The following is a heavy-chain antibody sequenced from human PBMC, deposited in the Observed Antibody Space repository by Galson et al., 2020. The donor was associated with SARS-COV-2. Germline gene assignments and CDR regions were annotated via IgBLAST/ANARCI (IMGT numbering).Heavy chain of an antibody. J-gene: IGHJ4*02. Sequence: APVKDSCKASSYTLTSNAINWVRQAPGKGREWMGRISVYNGNTKHAQRFQGRVTMTTDTSTSTGYMELRSLRSDDTAVYYCARDIYCGSGVFDYWGQGTLVTVFS. CDR1: SYTLTSNA. CDR3: ARDIYCGSGVFDY. CDR2: ISVYNGNT. D-gene: IGHD3-10*01. V-gene: IGHV1-18*01.